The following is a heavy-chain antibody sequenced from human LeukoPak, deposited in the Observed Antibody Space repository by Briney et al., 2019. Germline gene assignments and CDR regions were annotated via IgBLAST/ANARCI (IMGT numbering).Heavy chain of an antibody. CDR3: ARANCGGDCFPYYFDY. D-gene: IGHD2-21*02. CDR1: EFTVSSNY. V-gene: IGHV3-66*01. Sequence: GGSLRLSCAAFEFTVSSNYMSWVRQAPGKGLEWVSVIYSGGSTYYADSVKGRFTISRDNSKNTLYLQMNSLRAEDTAVYYCARANCGGDCFPYYFDYWGQGTLVTVSS. J-gene: IGHJ4*02. CDR2: IYSGGST.